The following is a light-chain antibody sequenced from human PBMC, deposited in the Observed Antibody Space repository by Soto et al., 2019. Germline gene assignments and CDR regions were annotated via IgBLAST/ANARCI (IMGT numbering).Light chain of an antibody. Sequence: QSALTQPPAVSGAPGQRVTISCTESSSNIGAGYDVHWYQQLPGTAPKLLIYGNSNRPSGVPDRFSGSKSGTSASLAITGLQAEDEADYYCQSYDSSLSVYVFGTGTKVTVL. V-gene: IGLV1-40*01. J-gene: IGLJ1*01. CDR2: GNS. CDR1: SSNIGAGYD. CDR3: QSYDSSLSVYV.